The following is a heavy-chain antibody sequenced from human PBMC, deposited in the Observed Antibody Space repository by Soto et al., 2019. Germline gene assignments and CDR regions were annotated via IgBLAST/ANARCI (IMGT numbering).Heavy chain of an antibody. J-gene: IGHJ5*02. V-gene: IGHV3-23*01. Sequence: EAQLLESGGGLVQPGGSLRLSCAASGFTFSDSAMSWVRQAPGKGLEWVSSISETGLSTYYADSVQGRFTISRDNSKNTLYLQMNRLRVDDTAVYTCGKDTDSPPGAARPTWFDPWGQGTLVTVSS. D-gene: IGHD6-6*01. CDR2: ISETGLST. CDR3: GKDTDSPPGAARPTWFDP. CDR1: GFTFSDSA.